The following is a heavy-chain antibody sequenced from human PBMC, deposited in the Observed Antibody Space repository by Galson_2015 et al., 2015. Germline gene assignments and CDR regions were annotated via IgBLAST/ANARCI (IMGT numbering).Heavy chain of an antibody. CDR1: GFTFSKTP. V-gene: IGHV3-64D*08. D-gene: IGHD3-22*01. J-gene: IGHJ5*02. CDR2: INKNGAYI. Sequence: SLRLSCATSGFTFSKTPMYWVRQAPGKELEYISAINKNGAYIFYSDSVKGRFTISRDDSKNTLFLQMSSLRPEDTAVYYCVKSDYYYESDRYEGWFVPLVQGTLVTVSS. CDR3: VKSDYYYESDRYEGWFVP.